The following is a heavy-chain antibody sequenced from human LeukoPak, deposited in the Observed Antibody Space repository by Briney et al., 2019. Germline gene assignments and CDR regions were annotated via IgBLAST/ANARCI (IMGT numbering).Heavy chain of an antibody. V-gene: IGHV4-61*02. D-gene: IGHD3-9*01. Sequence: SQTLSLTCTVSGGSISSGSYYWSWIRQPAGKGLEWIGRIYTSGSANYNPSLKSRVTISVDTSKNQFSLKLSSVTAADTAVYYCARDKTDYDILTDAGYFDYWGQGTLVTVSS. J-gene: IGHJ4*02. CDR1: GGSISSGSYY. CDR3: ARDKTDYDILTDAGYFDY. CDR2: IYTSGSA.